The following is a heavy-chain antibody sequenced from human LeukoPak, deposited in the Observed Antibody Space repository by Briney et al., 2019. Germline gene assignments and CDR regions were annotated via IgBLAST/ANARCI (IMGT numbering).Heavy chain of an antibody. CDR2: IIPILGIA. V-gene: IGHV1-69*04. D-gene: IGHD3-22*01. Sequence: GGSLRLSCAASGFTFSSYAISWVRQAPGQGLEWMGRIIPILGIANYAQKFQGRVTITADKSTSTAYMELSSLRSEDTAVYYCARGQTYYYDSSGYYRTDYFDYWGQGTLVTVSS. CDR3: ARGQTYYYDSSGYYRTDYFDY. CDR1: GFTFSSYA. J-gene: IGHJ4*02.